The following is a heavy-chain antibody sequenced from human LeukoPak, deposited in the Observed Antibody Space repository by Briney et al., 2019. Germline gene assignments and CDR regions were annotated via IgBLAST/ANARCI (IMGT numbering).Heavy chain of an antibody. Sequence: SETLSLTCTVSGGSISSYYWSWIRQPPGKGLEWIGYIYYSGSTNYNPSLKSRVTISVDTSKNQFSLKLSSVTAADTAVYYCARTSTSGWYFDFWGRGTLVTVSS. CDR1: GGSISSYY. V-gene: IGHV4-59*12. D-gene: IGHD3-16*01. CDR2: IYYSGST. CDR3: ARTSTSGWYFDF. J-gene: IGHJ2*01.